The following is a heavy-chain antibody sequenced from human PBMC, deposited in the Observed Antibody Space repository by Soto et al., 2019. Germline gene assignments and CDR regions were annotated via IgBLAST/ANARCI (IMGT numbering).Heavy chain of an antibody. CDR1: GGSFSGYY. CDR2: INHSGST. V-gene: IGHV4-34*01. D-gene: IGHD6-6*01. Sequence: SETLSLTCAVYGGSFSGYYWSWIRQPPGKGLEWIGEINHSGSTNYNPSLKSRVTISVDTSKNQFSLKLSSVTAADTAVYYCARGRGAARPLRPDGDSDNWFDPWGQGTLVTVS. J-gene: IGHJ5*02. CDR3: ARGRGAARPLRPDGDSDNWFDP.